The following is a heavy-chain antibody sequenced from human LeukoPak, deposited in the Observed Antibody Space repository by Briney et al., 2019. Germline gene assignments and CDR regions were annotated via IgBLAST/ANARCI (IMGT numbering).Heavy chain of an antibody. CDR1: GGSISSYD. D-gene: IGHD1-1*01. J-gene: IGHJ3*02. CDR2: IYYSGIT. Sequence: PSETLSLTCTVSGGSISSYDWSWIRQPPGKGLEWIGHIYYSGITNYNPSLKSRVTISVDTSKNQFSLKVSSVTAADTAVYYCARAVAWNDAFDIWGQGTMVTVSS. V-gene: IGHV4-59*01. CDR3: ARAVAWNDAFDI.